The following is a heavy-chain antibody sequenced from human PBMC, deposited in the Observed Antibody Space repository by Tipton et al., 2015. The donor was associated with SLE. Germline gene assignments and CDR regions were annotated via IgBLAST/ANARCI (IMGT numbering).Heavy chain of an antibody. D-gene: IGHD5-12*01. V-gene: IGHV3-64*01. J-gene: IGHJ4*02. CDR3: ARGRDRYSGYEWGWYFDY. Sequence: GSLRLSCAASGFTLSSYAMHWVRQAPGKGLEYVSAISSNGDSTYYANSVEGRLTISRDNSKSTLYLQVGSLRPEDMAVYYCARGRDRYSGYEWGWYFDYWGQGTLVTVSS. CDR2: ISSNGDST. CDR1: GFTLSSYA.